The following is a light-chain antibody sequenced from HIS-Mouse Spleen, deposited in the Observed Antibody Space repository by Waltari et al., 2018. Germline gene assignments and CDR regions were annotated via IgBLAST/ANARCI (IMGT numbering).Light chain of an antibody. CDR2: SNN. J-gene: IGLJ3*02. CDR1: SSNIGSNT. Sequence: QSVLTQPPSASGTPGQRVTISCSGSSSNIGSNTVNWYQQLPGTAPKLPIYSNNRRPSGVPGRFSGSKSGTSASLAISGLQSEDEADYYCAAWDDSLNGWVFGGGTKLTVL. CDR3: AAWDDSLNGWV. V-gene: IGLV1-44*01.